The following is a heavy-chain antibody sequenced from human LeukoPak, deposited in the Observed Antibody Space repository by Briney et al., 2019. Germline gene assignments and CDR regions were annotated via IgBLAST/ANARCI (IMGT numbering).Heavy chain of an antibody. CDR3: ASTYYDFWSGYYSNIGY. CDR2: IYHSGST. Sequence: SETLSLTCAVSGYSISSGYYWGWIRQPPGKGLEWIGSIYHSGSTYYNPSLKSRATISVDTSKNQFSLKLSSVTAADTAVYYCASTYYDFWSGYYSNIGYWGQGTLVTVSS. CDR1: GYSISSGYY. V-gene: IGHV4-38-2*01. J-gene: IGHJ4*02. D-gene: IGHD3-3*01.